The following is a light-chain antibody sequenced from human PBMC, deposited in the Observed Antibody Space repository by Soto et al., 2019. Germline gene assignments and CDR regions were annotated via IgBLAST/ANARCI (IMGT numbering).Light chain of an antibody. CDR2: DVS. J-gene: IGLJ2*01. CDR3: SSYTGSNTPVV. CDR1: SSDVGGYNY. Sequence: QSVLTQPASVSGYPGQSITISCTGTSSDVGGYNYVSWYQQHPGKAPNLIIFDVSNRPSGVSNRFSGSKSGNSASLTISGLQAEDEADYYCSSYTGSNTPVVFGGGTQLTVL. V-gene: IGLV2-14*01.